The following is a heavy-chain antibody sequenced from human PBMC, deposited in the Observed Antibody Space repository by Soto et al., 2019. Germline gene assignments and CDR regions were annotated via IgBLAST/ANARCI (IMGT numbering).Heavy chain of an antibody. V-gene: IGHV1-69*04. CDR2: IIPILGIA. Sequence: ASVKVSCKASGGTFSSYTISWVRQAPGQGLEWMGRIIPILGIANYAQKFQGRVTITADKSTSTAYMELSSLRSEDTAVYYCARDPLVATIGGYSYAWGQGTLVTVSS. D-gene: IGHD5-18*01. J-gene: IGHJ5*02. CDR1: GGTFSSYT. CDR3: ARDPLVATIGGYSYA.